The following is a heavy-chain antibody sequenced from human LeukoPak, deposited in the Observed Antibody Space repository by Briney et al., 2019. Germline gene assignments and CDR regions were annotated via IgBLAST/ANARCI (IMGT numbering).Heavy chain of an antibody. Sequence: PSETLSLTCTVSGYSISSGYYWGWIRQPPGKGLEGIGSIYHSGSTYYNPSLKSRVTISVDTSKNQFSLKLSSVTAADTAVYYCATVQRPMVRGNYYYYYMDVWGKGTTVTVSS. J-gene: IGHJ6*03. V-gene: IGHV4-38-2*02. CDR3: ATVQRPMVRGNYYYYYMDV. CDR2: IYHSGST. CDR1: GYSISSGYY. D-gene: IGHD3-10*01.